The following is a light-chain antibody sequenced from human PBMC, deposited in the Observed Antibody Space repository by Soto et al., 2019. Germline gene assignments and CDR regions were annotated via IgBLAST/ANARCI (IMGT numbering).Light chain of an antibody. J-gene: IGKJ5*01. Sequence: DIQMTQSPSTLSASVGDRVTITCRASQNIERWLAWYQQKPGKAPKLLLYDVSSLESGVPSRFSGSGSGTDFTLTISSLQPEDFATYYCQQLHDYPITFGQGTRLEIK. CDR3: QQLHDYPIT. CDR2: DVS. CDR1: QNIERW. V-gene: IGKV1-5*01.